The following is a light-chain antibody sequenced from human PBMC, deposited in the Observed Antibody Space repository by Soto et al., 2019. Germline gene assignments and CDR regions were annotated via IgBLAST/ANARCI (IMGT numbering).Light chain of an antibody. V-gene: IGLV1-44*01. J-gene: IGLJ3*02. CDR2: SNN. Sequence: QSVLTQPPSASGTPGQRVTISCSGSSSNIGSKTVSWYQQLPGTAPKLLIHSNNQRPSGVPDRFSGSKSGTSASLAISGLQSEDEADYHCAAWDDSLNGWVFGGGTQLTVL. CDR3: AAWDDSLNGWV. CDR1: SSNIGSKT.